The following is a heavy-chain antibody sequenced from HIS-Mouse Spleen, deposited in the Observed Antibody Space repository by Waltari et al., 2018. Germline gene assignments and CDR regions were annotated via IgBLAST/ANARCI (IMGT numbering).Heavy chain of an antibody. J-gene: IGHJ3*02. V-gene: IGHV4-4*07. CDR3: ARDFHDFWSGYYGGDKKHDAFDI. CDR2: IYTSGST. CDR1: GGSISSYY. D-gene: IGHD3-3*01. Sequence: QVQLQESGPGLVKPSETLSLTCTVPGGSISSYYWSWIRPPAGKGLDWIGRIYTSGSTNYNPSLKSRVTMSVDTSKNQFSLKLSSVTAADTAVYYCARDFHDFWSGYYGGDKKHDAFDIWGQGTMVTVSS.